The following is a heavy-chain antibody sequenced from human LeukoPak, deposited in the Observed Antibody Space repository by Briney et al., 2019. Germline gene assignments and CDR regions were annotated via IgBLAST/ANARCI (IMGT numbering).Heavy chain of an antibody. CDR2: ISYDGSNK. V-gene: IGHV3-30*03. D-gene: IGHD3-10*01. CDR3: ARDPYYYGSGSYQRPYYYYYYMDV. Sequence: PGGSLRLSCAASGFTFSSYGMHWVRQAPGKGLEWVAVISYDGSNKYYTDSVKGRFTISRDNSKNTLYLQMNSLRAEDTAVYYCARDPYYYGSGSYQRPYYYYYYMDVWGKGTTVTVSS. CDR1: GFTFSSYG. J-gene: IGHJ6*03.